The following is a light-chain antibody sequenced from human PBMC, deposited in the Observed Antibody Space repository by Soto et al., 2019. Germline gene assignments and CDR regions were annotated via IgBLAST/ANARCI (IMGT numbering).Light chain of an antibody. CDR3: QRYSDYRYI. V-gene: IGKV1-5*03. CDR1: QSITTW. Sequence: DIQMTQSPSTLSASVGDRVTITCRASQSITTWLAWYQQKPGKAPKLLIYKATNLQSGVPSRFSGSGSGTEFSLTISSLQPDDFATYYCQRYSDYRYIFGQGTKLEIK. CDR2: KAT. J-gene: IGKJ2*01.